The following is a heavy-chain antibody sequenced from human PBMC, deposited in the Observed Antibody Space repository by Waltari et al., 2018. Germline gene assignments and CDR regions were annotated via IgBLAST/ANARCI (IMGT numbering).Heavy chain of an antibody. CDR2: IRGGGDKA. V-gene: IGHV3-23*01. CDR3: AKDQDYDSSGPHA. J-gene: IGHJ1*01. D-gene: IGHD3-22*01. Sequence: EVQLLESGGGLVQPGGSLRLYCAASGFTFSSYAMSWVRQAPGKGLDWVSTIRGGGDKAYYADSGKGRFTISRDNSKNTLYLQMNSLRAEDTAIYYCAKDQDYDSSGPHAWGQGTLVTVSS. CDR1: GFTFSSYA.